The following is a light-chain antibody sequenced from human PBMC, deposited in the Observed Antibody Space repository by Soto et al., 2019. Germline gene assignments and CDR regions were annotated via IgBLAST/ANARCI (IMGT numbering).Light chain of an antibody. CDR3: NSYAGSNSFV. CDR2: EVN. Sequence: QSVLTQPPSASGSPGQSVTISCTGTSGDVGGYNYVSWYQQHPGKAPKLVIFEVNKRPSGAPDRFSGSKSGNTASLTVSGLQTEDEADYYCNSYAGSNSFVFGTGTRSPS. CDR1: SGDVGGYNY. V-gene: IGLV2-8*01. J-gene: IGLJ1*01.